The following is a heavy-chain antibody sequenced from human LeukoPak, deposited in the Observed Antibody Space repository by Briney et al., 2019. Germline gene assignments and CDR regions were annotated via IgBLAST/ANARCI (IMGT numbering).Heavy chain of an antibody. J-gene: IGHJ4*02. CDR1: GGTFSSYA. V-gene: IGHV1-69*05. CDR3: ATQKDTYYYDSSGYSPLDY. CDR2: IIPIFGTA. Sequence: SVKVSCKASGGTFSSYAISWVRQAPGQGLEWIGRIIPIFGTANYAQKSQGRVTITTDESTSTAYMELSSLRSEDTAVYYCATQKDTYYYDSSGYSPLDYWGQGTLVTVSS. D-gene: IGHD3-22*01.